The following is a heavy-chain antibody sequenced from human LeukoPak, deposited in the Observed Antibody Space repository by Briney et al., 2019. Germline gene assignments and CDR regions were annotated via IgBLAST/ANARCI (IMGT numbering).Heavy chain of an antibody. J-gene: IGHJ3*02. CDR3: AKDLSRYFDWSPDAFDI. CDR1: GFTFSSYA. D-gene: IGHD3-9*01. CDR2: ISGSGGST. Sequence: GGSLRLSCAASGFTFSSYAMSWVRQAPGKGLEWVSAISGSGGSTYYADSVKGRFTISRDNSKNTLYLQMNSLRVEDTAVYYCAKDLSRYFDWSPDAFDIWGQGTMVTVSS. V-gene: IGHV3-23*01.